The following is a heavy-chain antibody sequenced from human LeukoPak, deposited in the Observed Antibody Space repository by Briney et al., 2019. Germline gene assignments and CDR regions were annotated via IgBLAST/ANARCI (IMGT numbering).Heavy chain of an antibody. V-gene: IGHV1-69*04. D-gene: IGHD3-9*01. CDR3: ARGLVGKQNYFDY. J-gene: IGHJ4*02. CDR1: GGTFSSYA. Sequence: AVKLTCTASGGTFSSYAISWERQPPGQGLEWMGRIIPILGIANYGDTLQVKVPITADKSTSTAYMELSSLRSEDTAVYYCARGLVGKQNYFDYWGQGTLVTASS. CDR2: IIPILGIA.